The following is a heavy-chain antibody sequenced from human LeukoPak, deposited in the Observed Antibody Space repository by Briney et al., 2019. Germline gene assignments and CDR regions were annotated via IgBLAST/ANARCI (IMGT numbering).Heavy chain of an antibody. Sequence: GGSLRLSCAASGFTFARYGMTWVRQAPGKGLEWVSVSALTHGGYTTYYADSVKGRFTISRDNSKNTLYLQMNSLRAEDTAVYYCAREGATVKNTRWFDPWGQGTLVTVSS. V-gene: IGHV3-23*01. CDR3: AREGATVKNTRWFDP. CDR2: LTHGGYTT. D-gene: IGHD4-17*01. CDR1: GFTFARYG. J-gene: IGHJ5*02.